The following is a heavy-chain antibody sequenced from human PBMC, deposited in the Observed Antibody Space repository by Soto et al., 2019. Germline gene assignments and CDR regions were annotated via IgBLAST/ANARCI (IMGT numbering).Heavy chain of an antibody. CDR2: ILYDGSNK. CDR3: AKLYHLNLRSRWDVDYGMDV. J-gene: IGHJ6*02. CDR1: GFTFSSYG. V-gene: IGHV3-30*18. D-gene: IGHD6-13*01. Sequence: QVQLVESGGGVVQPGRSLRLSCAASGFTFSSYGMHWVRQAPGKGLEWVAVILYDGSNKYYADSVKGRFTISRDNSKNKRYLEMNSLRAEDTAVYYCAKLYHLNLRSRWDVDYGMDVWGQGTTVTVSS.